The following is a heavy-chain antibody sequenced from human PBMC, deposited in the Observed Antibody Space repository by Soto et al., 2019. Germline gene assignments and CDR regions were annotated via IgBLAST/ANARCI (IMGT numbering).Heavy chain of an antibody. CDR1: GFTFSGYA. J-gene: IGHJ5*02. CDR3: AKGGPGKGWFDP. Sequence: PVSSLRFSCAASGFTFSGYAMSGVRQAPGKGLEWVSASSGSGGRTYYADSVKGRFTISRNNSKETLYRQVNMLRAGDTAVYYCAKGGPGKGWFDPWGQGTLVTVSS. CDR2: SSGSGGRT. V-gene: IGHV3-23*01.